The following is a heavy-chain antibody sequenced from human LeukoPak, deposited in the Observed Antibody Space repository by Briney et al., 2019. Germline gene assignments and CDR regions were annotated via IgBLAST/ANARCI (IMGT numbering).Heavy chain of an antibody. CDR2: ISGSGGNT. V-gene: IGHV3-23*01. J-gene: IGHJ3*02. CDR1: GFTFSRYG. D-gene: IGHD3-22*01. CDR3: AKDYRHYYDSSGYYGAFDI. Sequence: PGGSLRLSCAASGFTFSRYGMSWVRQAPGKGLEWVSAISGSGGNTYYADSVKGRFTISRDNSKNTLYLQMNSLRAEDTAVYYCAKDYRHYYDSSGYYGAFDIWGQGTMVTVSS.